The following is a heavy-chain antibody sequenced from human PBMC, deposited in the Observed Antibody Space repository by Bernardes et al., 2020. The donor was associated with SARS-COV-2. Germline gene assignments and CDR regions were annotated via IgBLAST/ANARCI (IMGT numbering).Heavy chain of an antibody. Sequence: GGSLRLSCAASGFTFSSYAMSWVRQAPGKGLEWVSTISNGGVSTYYADSVKGRFSISRDNSKNTLYLQMNSLGAEDTALYYCAKVNEGHLWGSFPFDYWGHGTLVTVSS. CDR2: ISNGGVST. CDR1: GFTFSSYA. J-gene: IGHJ4*01. D-gene: IGHD3-16*01. CDR3: AKVNEGHLWGSFPFDY. V-gene: IGHV3-23*01.